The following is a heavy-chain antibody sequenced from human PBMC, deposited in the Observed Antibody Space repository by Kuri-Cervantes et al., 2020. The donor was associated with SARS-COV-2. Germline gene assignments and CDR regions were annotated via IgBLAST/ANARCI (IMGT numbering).Heavy chain of an antibody. CDR1: GFTFSSYW. Sequence: GGSLRLSCAASGFTFSSYWMHWVRQAPGKGLVWVSRINSDGSSTSYADSVKGRFTISRDNAKNSLYLQMNSLRAEDTAVYYCARVNSGSYSSLYGMDVWGQGTTVTVSS. J-gene: IGHJ6*02. CDR3: ARVNSGSYSSLYGMDV. V-gene: IGHV3-74*01. D-gene: IGHD1-26*01. CDR2: INSDGSST.